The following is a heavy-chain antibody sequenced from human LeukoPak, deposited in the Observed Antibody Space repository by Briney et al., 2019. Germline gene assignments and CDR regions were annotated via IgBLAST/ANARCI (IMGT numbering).Heavy chain of an antibody. D-gene: IGHD1-26*01. V-gene: IGHV3-9*01. Sequence: PGGSLRLSCAASGFTFDDYAMHWVRQAPGKGLEWVSGISWNSGSIAYADSVKGRFTISRDNAKNSLYLQMNSLRAEDTALYYRAKDIARPMLWEPIFDYWGQGTLVTVSS. J-gene: IGHJ4*02. CDR1: GFTFDDYA. CDR2: ISWNSGSI. CDR3: AKDIARPMLWEPIFDY.